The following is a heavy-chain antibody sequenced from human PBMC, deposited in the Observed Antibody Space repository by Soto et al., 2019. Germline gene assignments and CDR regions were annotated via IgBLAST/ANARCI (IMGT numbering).Heavy chain of an antibody. J-gene: IGHJ4*02. CDR3: AKGDYYDSSGYSDFDY. CDR2: ISGSGGST. V-gene: IGHV3-23*01. D-gene: IGHD3-22*01. CDR1: GFTFSSYA. Sequence: ESGGGLVQPGGSLRLSCAASGFTFSSYAMSWVRQAPGKGLEWVSAISGSGGSTYYADSVKGRFTISRDNSKNTLYLQMNSLRAEDTAVYYCAKGDYYDSSGYSDFDYWGQGTLVTVSS.